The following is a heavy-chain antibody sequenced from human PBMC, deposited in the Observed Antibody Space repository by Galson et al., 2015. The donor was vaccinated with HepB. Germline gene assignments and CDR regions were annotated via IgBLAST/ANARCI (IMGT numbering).Heavy chain of an antibody. V-gene: IGHV3-30*18. CDR1: GFTFSSYG. CDR3: AKAGKGPVKYNWNDGRPDY. D-gene: IGHD1-1*01. Sequence: SLRLSCAASGFTFSSYGMHWVRQAPGKGLEWVAVISYDGSNKYYADSVKGRFTISRDNSKNTLYLQMNSLRAEDTAVYYCAKAGKGPVKYNWNDGRPDYWGQGTLVTVSS. J-gene: IGHJ4*02. CDR2: ISYDGSNK.